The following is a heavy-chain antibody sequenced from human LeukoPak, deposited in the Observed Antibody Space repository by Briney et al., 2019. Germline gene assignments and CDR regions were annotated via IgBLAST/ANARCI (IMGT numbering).Heavy chain of an antibody. V-gene: IGHV3-48*01. CDR3: ARGGRITIFGVVISYTQIFDY. CDR2: ISSSSSTI. CDR1: GFTFSSYS. J-gene: IGHJ4*02. D-gene: IGHD3-3*01. Sequence: PGGSLRLSCAASGFTFSSYSMNWVRQAPGKGLEWVSYISSSSSTIYYADSVKGRFTISRDNAKNSLYLQMNSLRAEDTAVYYCARGGRITIFGVVISYTQIFDYWGQGTLVTVSS.